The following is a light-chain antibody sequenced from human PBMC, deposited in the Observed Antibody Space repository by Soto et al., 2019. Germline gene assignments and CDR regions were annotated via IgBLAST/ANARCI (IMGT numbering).Light chain of an antibody. CDR2: DAS. CDR3: QQYDNLPPF. V-gene: IGKV1-33*01. CDR1: QDLSNY. J-gene: IGKJ4*01. Sequence: DIQMTQSPSSLSASVGDRATITCQASQDLSNYLNWYQQKPGKAPKLLIYDASNLETGVPSRFSGSGSGTDFTITISSLQPEDIATYDCQQYDNLPPFFGGGTKVEIK.